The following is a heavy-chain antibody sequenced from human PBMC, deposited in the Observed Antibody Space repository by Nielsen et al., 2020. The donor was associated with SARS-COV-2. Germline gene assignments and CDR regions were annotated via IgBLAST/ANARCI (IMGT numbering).Heavy chain of an antibody. J-gene: IGHJ4*02. CDR1: GFTISTYG. CDR3: AKGKVSGGWMQMFES. CDR2: ISSST. V-gene: IGHV3-23*01. Sequence: GGSLRLSCVVSGFTISTYGMSWVRQAPGKGLEWVSAISSSTYYADSVKGRFTVSRDNSKNTLYLQMNSLRAEDTAVYYCAKGKVSGGWMQMFESWGQGTLVTVSS. D-gene: IGHD6-19*01.